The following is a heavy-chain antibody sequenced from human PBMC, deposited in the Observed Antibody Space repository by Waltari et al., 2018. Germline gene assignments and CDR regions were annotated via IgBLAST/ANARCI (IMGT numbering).Heavy chain of an antibody. D-gene: IGHD4-17*01. CDR2: MNPNSGNT. Sequence: QVQLVQSGAAVKKPGASVKVSCKASGYTFTSYDINWVRQATGQGLEWMGWMNPNSGNTGYAQKFQGRVTMTRNTSISTAYMELSSLRSEDTAVYYCARETTVTKGGVYWFDPWGQGTLVTVSS. CDR1: GYTFTSYD. V-gene: IGHV1-8*01. J-gene: IGHJ5*02. CDR3: ARETTVTKGGVYWFDP.